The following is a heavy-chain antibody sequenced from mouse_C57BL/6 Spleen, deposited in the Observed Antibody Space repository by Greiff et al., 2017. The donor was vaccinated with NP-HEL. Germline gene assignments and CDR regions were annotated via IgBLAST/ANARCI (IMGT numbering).Heavy chain of an antibody. CDR3: EREAKGYAMDY. D-gene: IGHD1-3*01. CDR1: GYSFSSSW. Sequence: VQLQQSGPELVKPGASVKISCKASGYSFSSSWMNWVKQRPGKGLEWIGRIYPGDGDTNYNEKFKGKATLTADKSSSPAYMQLSSLTSEDSAVSFCEREAKGYAMDYWGQGTSVTVSS. V-gene: IGHV1-82*01. J-gene: IGHJ4*01. CDR2: IYPGDGDT.